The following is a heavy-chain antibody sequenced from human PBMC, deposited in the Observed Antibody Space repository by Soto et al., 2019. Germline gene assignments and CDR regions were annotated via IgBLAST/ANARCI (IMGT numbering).Heavy chain of an antibody. V-gene: IGHV1-69*18. CDR3: ARAVVLTFTRFYDMDV. J-gene: IGHJ6*02. Sequence: QVQLVQSGAEVKTPGSSVKVSCKASGGTFSSYSINWVRQAPGQGLAWMGRLIPMFGTTDYAQRFQGRVTFTADESTSTASMEVNTLTSEDTAVYYCARAVVLTFTRFYDMDVWGQGTTVTVSS. D-gene: IGHD3-9*01. CDR2: LIPMFGTT. CDR1: GGTFSSYS.